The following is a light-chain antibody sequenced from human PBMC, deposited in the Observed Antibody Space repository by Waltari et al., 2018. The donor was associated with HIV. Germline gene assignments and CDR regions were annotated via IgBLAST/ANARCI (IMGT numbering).Light chain of an antibody. CDR2: GTS. CDR1: RSNIGAGYD. Sequence: QSVLTQPPSVSGAPGERVTLSCTGTRSNIGAGYDVHWYQQFPGTAPKLLIHGTSTRPPGFPDRFSGFKSGTSASLVITGLQAEDEADYYCQSYDTSLTGSDVIFGGGTRLTVL. CDR3: QSYDTSLTGSDVI. J-gene: IGLJ2*01. V-gene: IGLV1-40*01.